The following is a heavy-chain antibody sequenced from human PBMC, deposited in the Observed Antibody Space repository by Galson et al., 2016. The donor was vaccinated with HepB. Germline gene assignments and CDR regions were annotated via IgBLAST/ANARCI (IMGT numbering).Heavy chain of an antibody. CDR1: GFTFSSSS. CDR2: TDGHDDST. V-gene: IGHV3-23*01. Sequence: SLRLSCAASGFTFSSSSMSWVRQAPGKGLEWVSATDGHDDSTYYADSVRGRFTISRDNSKNTLHLQINSLRAEDTAVYYCATGGDYDFWGQGTLVTVSS. D-gene: IGHD4-11*01. J-gene: IGHJ4*02. CDR3: ATGGDYDF.